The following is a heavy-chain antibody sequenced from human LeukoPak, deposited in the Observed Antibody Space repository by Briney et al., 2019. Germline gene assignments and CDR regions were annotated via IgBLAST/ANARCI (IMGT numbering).Heavy chain of an antibody. V-gene: IGHV3-15*01. J-gene: IGHJ4*02. Sequence: PGGSLRLSCVASGFSFSDYYMTWIRQAPGKGLEWVGHIKSKTDGGTTAYGAPVEGRFTISRDDAERTVYLQMKSLKAEDTAVYYCTTGSLDWGQGTLVTVSS. CDR3: TTGSLD. CDR2: IKSKTDGGTT. CDR1: GFSFSDYY.